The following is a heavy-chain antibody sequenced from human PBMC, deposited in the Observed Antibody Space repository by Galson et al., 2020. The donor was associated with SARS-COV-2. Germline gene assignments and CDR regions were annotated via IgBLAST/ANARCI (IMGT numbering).Heavy chain of an antibody. J-gene: IGHJ6*02. D-gene: IGHD2-2*01. CDR3: ARGAWDCDTTNCLLNV. CDR2: INPKSGGT. V-gene: IGHV1-2*02. CDR1: GYTFTGYY. Sequence: ASVKVSCKASGYTFTGYYMNWVRQAPGQGLEWMGWINPKSGGTNYAQKFQGRVTMTRDTSTSTAYMELYSLTSDDTAVYYCARGAWDCDTTNCLLNVWGQGTTVTVSS.